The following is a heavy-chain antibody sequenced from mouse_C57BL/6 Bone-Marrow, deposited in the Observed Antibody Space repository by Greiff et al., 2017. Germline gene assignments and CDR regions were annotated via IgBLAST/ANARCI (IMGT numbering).Heavy chain of an antibody. D-gene: IGHD1-1*01. CDR2: SRNKANDYTT. V-gene: IGHV7-1*01. J-gene: IGHJ1*03. Sequence: EVNVVESGGGLVQSGRSLRLSCATSGFTFSDFYMEWVRQAPGKGLEWIAASRNKANDYTTEYSASVKGRFIVSRDTSQSILYLQMNALRAEDTAIYYCARALLDWYFDVWGTGTTVTVSS. CDR3: ARALLDWYFDV. CDR1: GFTFSDFY.